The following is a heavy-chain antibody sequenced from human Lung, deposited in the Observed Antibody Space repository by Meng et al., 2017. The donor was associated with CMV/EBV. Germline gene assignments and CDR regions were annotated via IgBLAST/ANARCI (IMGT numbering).Heavy chain of an antibody. D-gene: IGHD2-2*01. V-gene: IGHV1-2*02. CDR1: GYTFTGYY. CDR2: INPNSGGT. Sequence: ASVXVSXKASGYTFTGYYMHWVRQAPGQGLEWMGWINPNSGGTNYAQKFQGRVTMTRDTSISTAYMELSRLRSDDTAVYYCARACSGTSCYPYYYYYYGMDVWXQGTTVTVSS. J-gene: IGHJ6*02. CDR3: ARACSGTSCYPYYYYYYGMDV.